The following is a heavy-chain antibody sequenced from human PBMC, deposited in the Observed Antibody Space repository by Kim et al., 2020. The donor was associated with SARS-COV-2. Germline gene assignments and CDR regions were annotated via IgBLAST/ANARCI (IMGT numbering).Heavy chain of an antibody. CDR2: INHSGST. D-gene: IGHD6-19*01. CDR1: GGSFSGYY. J-gene: IGHJ4*02. V-gene: IGHV4-34*01. Sequence: SETLSLTCAVYGGSFSGYYWSWIRQPPGKGLEWIGEINHSGSTNYNPSLKSRVTISVDTSKNQFSLKLSSVTAADTAVYYCARDQAVAGTFYYWGQGTLV. CDR3: ARDQAVAGTFYY.